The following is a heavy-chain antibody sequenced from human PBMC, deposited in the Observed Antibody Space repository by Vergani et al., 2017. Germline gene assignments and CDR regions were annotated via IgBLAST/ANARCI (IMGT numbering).Heavy chain of an antibody. CDR1: GGSFSGYY. CDR2: INHSGST. D-gene: IGHD3-3*01. Sequence: QVQLQQWGAGLLKPSETLSLTCAVYGGSFSGYYWSWIRQPPGKGLEWIGEINHSGSTNYNPSLKSRVTISVDTSNNQFSLKLGSVTAADTAVYYCARDSYDCWSGYSAPPYNYYYYYYMDVWGKGTTVTVSS. V-gene: IGHV4-34*01. J-gene: IGHJ6*03. CDR3: ARDSYDCWSGYSAPPYNYYYYYYMDV.